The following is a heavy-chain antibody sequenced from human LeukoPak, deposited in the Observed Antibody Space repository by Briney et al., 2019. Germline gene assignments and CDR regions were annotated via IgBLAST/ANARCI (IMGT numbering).Heavy chain of an antibody. V-gene: IGHV4-59*01. CDR2: IYYSGST. J-gene: IGHJ4*02. D-gene: IGHD5-12*01. CDR1: GGSISSYY. Sequence: SETLSLTCTVSGGSISSYYWSWIRQPPGKGLEWIGYIYYSGSTNYNPSLKSRVTISVDTSKNQFSLKLSSVTAADTAVYYCARGIRDIVATYYFDYWGQGTLVTDSS. CDR3: ARGIRDIVATYYFDY.